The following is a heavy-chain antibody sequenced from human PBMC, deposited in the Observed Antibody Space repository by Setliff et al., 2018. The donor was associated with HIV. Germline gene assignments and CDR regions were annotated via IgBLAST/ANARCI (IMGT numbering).Heavy chain of an antibody. D-gene: IGHD3-10*01. CDR3: ARSSYYGSGSYTDY. V-gene: IGHV4-61*02. CDR2: IYFSGST. J-gene: IGHJ4*02. CDR1: GGSFSSVSYY. Sequence: SETLSLTCTVSGGSFSSVSYYWNWIRQPAGKGLEWIGRIYFSGSTNYNPSLKSRVTISVDTSKNQFSLKLRSVTAADTAVYYCARSSYYGSGSYTDYWGRGPWSPSPQ.